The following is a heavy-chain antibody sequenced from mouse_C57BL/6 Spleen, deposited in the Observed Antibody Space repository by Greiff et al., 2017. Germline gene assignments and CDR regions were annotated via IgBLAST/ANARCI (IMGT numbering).Heavy chain of an antibody. CDR3: ASATVVPSYFDY. J-gene: IGHJ2*01. CDR1: GFTFSSYA. CDR2: ISDGGSYT. V-gene: IGHV5-4*03. D-gene: IGHD1-1*01. Sequence: EVKLVESGGGLVKPGGSLKLSCAASGFTFSSYAMSWVRQTPEKRLEWVATISDGGSYTYYPDNVKGRVTISRDNAKNNLYLQMSHLKSEDTAMYYCASATVVPSYFDYWGQGTTLTVSS.